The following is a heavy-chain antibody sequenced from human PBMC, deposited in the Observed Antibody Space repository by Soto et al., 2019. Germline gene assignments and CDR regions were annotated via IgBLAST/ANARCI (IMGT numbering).Heavy chain of an antibody. CDR1: GGTFSSYA. CDR2: IIPIFGTA. V-gene: IGHV1-69*13. D-gene: IGHD3-10*01. CDR3: ARALWFGEGYYYHGMDV. Sequence: GASVKVSCKASGGTFSSYAISWVRQAPGQGLEWMGGIIPIFGTANYAQKFQGRVTITADESTSTAYMELSSLRSEDTAVYYCARALWFGEGYYYHGMDVWGQGTTVTVSS. J-gene: IGHJ6*02.